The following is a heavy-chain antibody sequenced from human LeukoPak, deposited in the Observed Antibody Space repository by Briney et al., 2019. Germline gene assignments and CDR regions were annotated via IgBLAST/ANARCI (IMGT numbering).Heavy chain of an antibody. CDR3: ARDYSSSWTEGYYFDY. Sequence: GASVKVSCKASGYTFTSYGISWVRQAPGQGLEWMGWISAYNGNTNYAQKLQGRVTMTTDTSTSTAYMELRSLRSDDTAVYYCARDYSSSWTEGYYFDYWGQGTLVTVSS. CDR2: ISAYNGNT. D-gene: IGHD6-13*01. CDR1: GYTFTSYG. V-gene: IGHV1-18*01. J-gene: IGHJ4*02.